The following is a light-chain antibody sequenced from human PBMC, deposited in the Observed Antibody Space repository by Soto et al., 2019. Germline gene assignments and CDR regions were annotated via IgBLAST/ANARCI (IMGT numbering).Light chain of an antibody. CDR2: RNN. Sequence: QSVLTQSPSASGTPGQRVTISCSGSRSNIGRNFAYWYQHVPGTAPRLLIQRNNERPSGVPDRFSGSKSGTSVSLAISGLRSDDEATYYCAAWDDTLDAQVFGGGTQLDRP. V-gene: IGLV1-47*01. J-gene: IGLJ3*02. CDR3: AAWDDTLDAQV. CDR1: RSNIGRNF.